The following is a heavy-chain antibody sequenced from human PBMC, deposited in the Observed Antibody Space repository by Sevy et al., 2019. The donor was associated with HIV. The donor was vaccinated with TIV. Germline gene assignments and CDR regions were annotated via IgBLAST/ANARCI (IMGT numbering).Heavy chain of an antibody. CDR3: ATHAGIAAAGRVFDY. CDR2: TRNKADSYTT. V-gene: IGHV3-72*01. J-gene: IGHJ4*02. Sequence: GGALRLSCAASGFTFSDHYMEWVRQAPGKGLEWVGRTRNKADSYTTEYAASVKGRFTISRDDSKNSLYMQMNSLKTEDTAVYYCATHAGIAAAGRVFDYWGQGSLVTVSS. D-gene: IGHD6-13*01. CDR1: GFTFSDHY.